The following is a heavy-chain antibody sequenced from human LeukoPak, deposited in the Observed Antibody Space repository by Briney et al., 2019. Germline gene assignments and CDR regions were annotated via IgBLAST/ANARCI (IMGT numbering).Heavy chain of an antibody. CDR3: ARRGYSYGEGSYGMDV. CDR2: IYPGDSDT. J-gene: IGHJ6*02. V-gene: IGHV5-51*01. CDR1: GYSFTSYW. Sequence: GESLKISCKGSGYSFTSYWIGWVRQMPGKGLEWTGIIYPGDSDTRYSPSFQGQVTISADKSISTAYLQWSSLKASDTAMYYCARRGYSYGEGSYGMDVWGQGTTVTVSS. D-gene: IGHD5-18*01.